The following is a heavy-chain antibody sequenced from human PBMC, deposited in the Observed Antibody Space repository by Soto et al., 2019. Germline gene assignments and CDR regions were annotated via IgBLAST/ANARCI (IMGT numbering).Heavy chain of an antibody. CDR1: GGIFNSFA. J-gene: IGHJ6*02. D-gene: IGHD6-13*01. V-gene: IGHV1-69*06. Sequence: QVQLVQSGAEVKKPESSVKVSCKASGGIFNSFAISWVRQAPGQGLEWMGGILPVFGTPSNSPNFQGRITITADRSTTTAYMELSSRRFEDTAVNYCARSAAAGLKGGVDVWGQGTRVTVSS. CDR2: ILPVFGTP. CDR3: ARSAAAGLKGGVDV.